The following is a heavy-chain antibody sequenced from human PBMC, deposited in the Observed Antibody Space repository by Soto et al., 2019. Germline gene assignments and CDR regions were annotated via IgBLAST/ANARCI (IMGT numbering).Heavy chain of an antibody. Sequence: SETLSLTCAVYGGSFSGYYWSWIRQPPGKGLEWIGEINHSGSTNYNPSLKSRVTISVDTFKNQFSLKLSSVTAADTAVYYCARFYYYYYGMDVWGQGTTVTVSS. V-gene: IGHV4-34*01. CDR1: GGSFSGYY. CDR3: ARFYYYYYGMDV. J-gene: IGHJ6*02. CDR2: INHSGST.